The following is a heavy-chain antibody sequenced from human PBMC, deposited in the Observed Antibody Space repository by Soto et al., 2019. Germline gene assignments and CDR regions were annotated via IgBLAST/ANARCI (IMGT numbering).Heavy chain of an antibody. CDR3: AREGWFGGGSSLFDY. J-gene: IGHJ4*02. CDR1: GGTFSSYT. Sequence: QVQLVQSGAEVKKPGSSVKVSCKASGGTFSSYTISWVRQAPGQGLEWMGRIIPILGIANYAQKFQGRVTITAHKSTSTAYMELSSLRSEDTAVYYCAREGWFGGGSSLFDYWGQGTLVTASS. V-gene: IGHV1-69*08. D-gene: IGHD3-10*01. CDR2: IIPILGIA.